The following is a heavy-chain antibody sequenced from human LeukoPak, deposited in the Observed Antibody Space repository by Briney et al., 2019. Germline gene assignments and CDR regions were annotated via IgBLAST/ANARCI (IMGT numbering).Heavy chain of an antibody. CDR3: ARLHDSSGYEI. CDR1: GYTFTSYD. V-gene: IGHV1-8*03. CDR2: MNPNSGNT. Sequence: GASVKVSCKASGYTFTSYDINWVRQATGQGLEWMGWMNPNSGNTGYAQKFQGRVTITRNTSISTAYMELSSLRSEDMAVYYCARLHDSSGYEIWGQGTLVTVSS. J-gene: IGHJ4*02. D-gene: IGHD3-22*01.